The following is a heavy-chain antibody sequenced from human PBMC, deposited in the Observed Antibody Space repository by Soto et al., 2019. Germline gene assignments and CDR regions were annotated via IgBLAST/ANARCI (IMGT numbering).Heavy chain of an antibody. Sequence: QVQLVQSGAEVKKPGSSVKVSCKASGGTFSSYTISWVRQAPGQGLEWMGRIIPILGIANYAQKFQSRVTITADKSTSTAYMELSSLRSEDTAVYYCARDLSTYYYGSGSSLWFDPWGQGTLVTVSS. V-gene: IGHV1-69*08. J-gene: IGHJ5*02. CDR2: IIPILGIA. CDR1: GGTFSSYT. D-gene: IGHD3-10*01. CDR3: ARDLSTYYYGSGSSLWFDP.